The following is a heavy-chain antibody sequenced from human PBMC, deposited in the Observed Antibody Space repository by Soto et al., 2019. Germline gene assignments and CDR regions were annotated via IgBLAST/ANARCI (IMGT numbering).Heavy chain of an antibody. D-gene: IGHD3-22*01. CDR3: ARRNSSGPIDH. CDR2: INAGNGNT. CDR1: GFTFTTHA. V-gene: IGHV1-3*01. J-gene: IGHJ4*02. Sequence: QVHLVQSGAEVMEPGASVKVSCKTSGFTFTTHAIHWVRQAPGQSLEWMGWINAGNGNTKYSQRFQDRVTITRDTSASTAYMELSSLRSEDSAVYYCARRNSSGPIDHWGQGTLVTVSS.